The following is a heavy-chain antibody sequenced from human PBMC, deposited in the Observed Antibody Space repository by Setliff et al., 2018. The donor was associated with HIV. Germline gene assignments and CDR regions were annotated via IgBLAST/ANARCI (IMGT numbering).Heavy chain of an antibody. CDR3: ARLVTFGGVIVDYFDY. V-gene: IGHV5-51*01. CDR1: GYSFTGYW. J-gene: IGHJ4*02. Sequence: GESLKISCKGSGYSFTGYWIGWVRQMPGKGLEWMGLIYPGDSDTRYSQSFQGQVTISADKSINTAYLQWSSLKASDTAMYYCARLVTFGGVIVDYFDYWGQGTLVTVSS. CDR2: IYPGDSDT. D-gene: IGHD3-16*02.